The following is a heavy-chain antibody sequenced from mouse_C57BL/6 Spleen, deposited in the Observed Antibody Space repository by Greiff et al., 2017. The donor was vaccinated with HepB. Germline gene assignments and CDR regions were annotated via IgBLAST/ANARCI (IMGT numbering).Heavy chain of an antibody. CDR1: GFTFSSYA. CDR3: ARDRDYDVAMDY. V-gene: IGHV5-4*01. CDR2: ISDGGSYT. Sequence: EVNVVESGGGLVKPGGSLKLSCAASGFTFSSYAMSWVRQTPEKRLEWVATISDGGSYTYYPDNVKGRFTISRDNAKNNLYLQMSHLKSEDTAMYYCARDRDYDVAMDYWGQGTSVTVSS. D-gene: IGHD2-4*01. J-gene: IGHJ4*01.